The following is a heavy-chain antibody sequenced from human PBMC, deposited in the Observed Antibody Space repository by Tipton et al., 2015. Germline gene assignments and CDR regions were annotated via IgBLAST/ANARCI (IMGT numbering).Heavy chain of an antibody. CDR3: VRRARRVGSHSYPYYFDY. CDR1: GYIFTSFW. D-gene: IGHD1-26*01. Sequence: QLVQSGAEGKKPGESLKISCKGSGYIFTSFWIGWVRQMPGKGLEWMGTIYPGASETRYNPPFQGQVTISADKSITTAYLQWRSLKASDPAMYYCVRRARRVGSHSYPYYFDYWGQGTLVPVSS. J-gene: IGHJ4*02. CDR2: IYPGASET. V-gene: IGHV5-51*01.